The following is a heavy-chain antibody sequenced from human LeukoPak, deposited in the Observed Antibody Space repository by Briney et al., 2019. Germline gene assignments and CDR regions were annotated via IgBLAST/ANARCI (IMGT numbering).Heavy chain of an antibody. Sequence: GGSLRLSCAASGFTFSSYAMSWVRQAPGKGLEWVAVISYDGSNKYYADSVKGRFTISRDNSKNTLYLQMNSLRAEDTAVYYCAKDQGYDSSGYYTFALPGYWGQGTLVTVSS. V-gene: IGHV3-30*18. CDR1: GFTFSSYA. J-gene: IGHJ4*02. D-gene: IGHD3-22*01. CDR3: AKDQGYDSSGYYTFALPGY. CDR2: ISYDGSNK.